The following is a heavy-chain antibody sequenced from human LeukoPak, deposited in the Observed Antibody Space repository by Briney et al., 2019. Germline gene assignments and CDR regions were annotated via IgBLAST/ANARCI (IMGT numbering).Heavy chain of an antibody. CDR2: FDPEDGET. D-gene: IGHD3-22*01. Sequence: ASVKVSCKASGYTFTSYGISWVRQAPGQGLEWMGGFDPEDGETIYAQKFQGRVTMTEDTSTDTAYMELSSLRSEDTAVYYCAIVYYYDSSGINWFDPWGQGTLVTVSS. CDR3: AIVYYYDSSGINWFDP. CDR1: GYTFTSYG. J-gene: IGHJ5*02. V-gene: IGHV1-24*01.